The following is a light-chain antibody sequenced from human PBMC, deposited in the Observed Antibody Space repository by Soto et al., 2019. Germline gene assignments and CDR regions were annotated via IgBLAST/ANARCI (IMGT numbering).Light chain of an antibody. Sequence: EILLTQSPGTLSLSPGERATLSCRASQSVSSSYLAWYQQKPGQAPRLLIYGASSRANGIPDRFSGSGAGTEFTLTISRLEPEDFAAYYCQQYGSSPTWTFGQGTKVDIK. CDR1: QSVSSSY. CDR3: QQYGSSPTWT. V-gene: IGKV3-20*01. CDR2: GAS. J-gene: IGKJ1*01.